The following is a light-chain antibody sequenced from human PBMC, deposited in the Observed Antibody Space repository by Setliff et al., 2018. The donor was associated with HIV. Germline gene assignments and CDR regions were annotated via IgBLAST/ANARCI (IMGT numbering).Light chain of an antibody. V-gene: IGLV1-47*01. Sequence: QSVLTQPPSASGTPGQRVTISCSGSSSNIGSNYVYWYQQLPGTTPKLLIYTNNQRPSGVPDRFSGSKSGTSASLAISGLRSEDEADYYCAACDDSGHVIFGGGTQLTVL. CDR2: TNN. J-gene: IGLJ2*01. CDR3: AACDDSGHVI. CDR1: SSNIGSNY.